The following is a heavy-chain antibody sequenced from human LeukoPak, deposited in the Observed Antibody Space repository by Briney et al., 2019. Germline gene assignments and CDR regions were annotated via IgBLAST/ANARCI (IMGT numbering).Heavy chain of an antibody. D-gene: IGHD3-9*01. CDR1: GFTFSSYA. V-gene: IGHV3-23*01. CDR3: AKDQPASDILTGGNPDY. CDR2: ISGSGGST. Sequence: GGSLRLSCAASGFTFSSYAMSWVRQAPGKGLEWVSAISGSGGSTYYADSVKGRFTISRDNSKNTLYLQMNSRRAEDTAVYYCAKDQPASDILTGGNPDYWGQGTLVTVSS. J-gene: IGHJ4*02.